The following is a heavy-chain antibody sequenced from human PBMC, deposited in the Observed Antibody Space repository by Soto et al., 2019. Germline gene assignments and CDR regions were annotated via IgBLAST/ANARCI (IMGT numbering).Heavy chain of an antibody. V-gene: IGHV1-69*01. J-gene: IGHJ6*02. D-gene: IGHD3-16*01. CDR1: GGTFSSYA. Sequence: QVQLVQSGAEVKKPGSSVKVSCKASGGTFSSYAISWVRQAPGQGLEWMGGIIPIFGTANYAQKFQGRVTITADESTSTAYMELSSLRSEDTAVYYCAREAGRSTGLYPRGYYYYGMDVWGQGTTVTVSS. CDR3: AREAGRSTGLYPRGYYYYGMDV. CDR2: IIPIFGTA.